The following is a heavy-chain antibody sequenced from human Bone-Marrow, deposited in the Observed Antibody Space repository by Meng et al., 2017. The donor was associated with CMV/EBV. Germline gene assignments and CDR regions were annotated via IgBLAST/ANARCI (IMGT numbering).Heavy chain of an antibody. J-gene: IGHJ6*01. CDR2: INHSGST. D-gene: IGHD2-21*01. Sequence: GSLRLSCAVYGGSFSGYYWSWIRQPPGKGLEWIGEINHSGSTNYNPSLKSRVTISVDTSKNQFSLKLSSVTAADTAVYYCARTAYCGGDCYAVKLWGQGTRVTGSS. V-gene: IGHV4-34*01. CDR3: ARTAYCGGDCYAVKL. CDR1: GGSFSGYY.